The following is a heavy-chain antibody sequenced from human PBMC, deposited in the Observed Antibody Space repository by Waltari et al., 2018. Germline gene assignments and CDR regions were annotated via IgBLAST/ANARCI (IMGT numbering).Heavy chain of an antibody. V-gene: IGHV4-34*01. CDR2: IDNYGKS. Sequence: QVQLQQWGAGLLKPSETLSFNCAVYGGSFSGYYWTVLRQPPGTGLEWIGEIDNYGKSNYNPSLKSRVTISKAESKNQFSLKLTSVTAADTAVYFCARRGGGPYPFYFDYWGQGTLVTVSS. D-gene: IGHD2-15*01. CDR3: ARRGGGPYPFYFDY. CDR1: GGSFSGYY. J-gene: IGHJ4*02.